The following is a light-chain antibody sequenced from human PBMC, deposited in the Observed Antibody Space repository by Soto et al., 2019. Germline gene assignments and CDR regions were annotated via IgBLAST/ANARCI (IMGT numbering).Light chain of an antibody. J-gene: IGKJ1*01. CDR3: EEYNNWPPDRT. V-gene: IGKV3-15*01. CDR1: QSVGSN. Sequence: EIVMTQSPATLSVSPGERATLSCRASQSVGSNLAWYQHKPGQAPRLLIYGASTRATGIPARFSGSGSGTEFTLTISSLHSEDFGIDFCEEYNNWPPDRTFGQGTKVEIK. CDR2: GAS.